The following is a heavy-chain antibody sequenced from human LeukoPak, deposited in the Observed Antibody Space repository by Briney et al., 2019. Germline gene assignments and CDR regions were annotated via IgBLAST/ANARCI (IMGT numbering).Heavy chain of an antibody. CDR2: ISYTGST. D-gene: IGHD1-26*01. V-gene: IGHV4-59*01. Sequence: SETLSLTCTVSGGSISNYYWSWIRQPPGEGLEWIGFISYTGSTNYNPSLKSRVTVSVVTSKNQFSLKVTSVTAADTAVYYCARTIKSGNYYWFDPWGQGTLVTVSS. CDR3: ARTIKSGNYYWFDP. CDR1: GGSISNYY. J-gene: IGHJ5*02.